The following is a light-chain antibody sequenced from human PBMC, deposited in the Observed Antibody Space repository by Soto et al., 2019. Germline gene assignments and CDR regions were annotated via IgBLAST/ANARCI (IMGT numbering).Light chain of an antibody. CDR3: QESYSTPRWT. CDR1: QSISSY. CDR2: AAS. Sequence: DIQMTQSPSSLSASVGDRVTITCRASQSISSYLNWYQQKPGKAPKLLIYAASTLQSGVPSRFSGSGSGTDFTLTISSLQPEDFATYYCQESYSTPRWTVGQGTKVDIK. J-gene: IGKJ1*01. V-gene: IGKV1-39*01.